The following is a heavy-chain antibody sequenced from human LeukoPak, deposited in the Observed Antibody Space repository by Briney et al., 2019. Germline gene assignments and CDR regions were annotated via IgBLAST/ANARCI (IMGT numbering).Heavy chain of an antibody. CDR2: IWYDGSNK. J-gene: IGHJ6*03. CDR3: ARKVVPSYYDFWSGYVGGVGGYMDV. D-gene: IGHD3-3*01. Sequence: GRSLRLSCAASGFTFSSYGMHWVRQAPGKGLEWVAVIWYDGSNKYYADSVKGRFTISRDNSKNTLYLQMNSLRAEDTAVYYCARKVVPSYYDFWSGYVGGVGGYMDVWGKGTTVTVSS. V-gene: IGHV3-33*01. CDR1: GFTFSSYG.